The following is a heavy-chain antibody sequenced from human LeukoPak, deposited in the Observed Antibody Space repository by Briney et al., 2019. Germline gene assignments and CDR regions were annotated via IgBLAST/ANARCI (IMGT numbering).Heavy chain of an antibody. D-gene: IGHD3-10*02. CDR2: ISSSGSTI. CDR3: AELGITMIGGV. J-gene: IGHJ6*04. Sequence: GGSLRLSCAASGFTFSSYEMNWVRKAPGKGLEWVSYISSSGSTIYYADSVKGRFTISRDNAKNSLYVQMNSLRAEDTAVYYCAELGITMIGGVWGKGTTVTISS. CDR1: GFTFSSYE. V-gene: IGHV3-48*03.